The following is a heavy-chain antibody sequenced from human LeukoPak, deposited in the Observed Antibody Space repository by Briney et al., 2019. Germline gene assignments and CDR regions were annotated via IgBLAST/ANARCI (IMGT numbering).Heavy chain of an antibody. J-gene: IGHJ4*02. CDR2: VSESGDGT. Sequence: GGSLRLSCAASGFSFSSYAMSWVRQAPGKGLEWVSSVSESGDGTYYADSVMGRFIISRDNSRKTFHLQMDSLRADDTAIYYCAKAQLAGTFDYWGQGTLSPSPQ. CDR3: AKAQLAGTFDY. D-gene: IGHD1-1*01. CDR1: GFSFSSYA. V-gene: IGHV3-23*01.